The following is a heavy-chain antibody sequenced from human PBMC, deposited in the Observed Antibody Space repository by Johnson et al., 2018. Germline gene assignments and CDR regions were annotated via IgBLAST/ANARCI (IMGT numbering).Heavy chain of an antibody. CDR3: AKGVVLMEYQDAFDI. CDR1: GFTVSSNY. D-gene: IGHD2-2*01. V-gene: IGHV3-53*05. J-gene: IGHJ3*02. CDR2: IYSGGST. Sequence: RLSCAASGFTVSSNYMSWVRQAPGKGLEWVSVIYSGGSTYYADSVKGRFTISRDNSKNTLYLQMNSLRAEDTAVYYCAKGVVLMEYQDAFDIWGQGTMVTVSS.